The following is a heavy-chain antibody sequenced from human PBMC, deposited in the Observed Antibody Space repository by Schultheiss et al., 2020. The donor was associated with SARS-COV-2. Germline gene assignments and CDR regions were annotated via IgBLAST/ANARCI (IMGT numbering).Heavy chain of an antibody. CDR3: AKSDGGNYYGSFDY. CDR1: GFTFSTYW. D-gene: IGHD1-26*01. Sequence: GESLKNSCAASGFTFSTYWLSWVRQAPGKGLEWVANIKEDGSEKHYVASVEGRCTISRDNAKNSLYLQMNSLRAEDTAVYYCAKSDGGNYYGSFDYWGQGTLVTVSS. V-gene: IGHV3-7*01. J-gene: IGHJ4*02. CDR2: IKEDGSEK.